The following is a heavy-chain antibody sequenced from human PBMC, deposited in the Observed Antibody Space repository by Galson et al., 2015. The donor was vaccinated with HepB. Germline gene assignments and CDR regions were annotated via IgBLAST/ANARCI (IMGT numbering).Heavy chain of an antibody. CDR2: ISSSSSTI. CDR1: GFTFSSYS. V-gene: IGHV3-48*02. Sequence: SLRLSCAASGFTFSSYSMNWVRQAPGKGLEWVSYISSSSSTIYYADSVKGRFTISRDNAKNSLYLQMNSLRDEDTAVYYCARDKGLLWFGELSDAFGIWGQGTMVTVSS. J-gene: IGHJ3*02. CDR3: ARDKGLLWFGELSDAFGI. D-gene: IGHD3-10*01.